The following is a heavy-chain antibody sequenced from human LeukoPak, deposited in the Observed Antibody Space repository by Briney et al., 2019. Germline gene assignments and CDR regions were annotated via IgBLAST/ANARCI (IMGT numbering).Heavy chain of an antibody. Sequence: SGGSLRLSCAASEFTFSSYAMSWVRQAPGKGLEWVSAISGSGGSTYYADSVKGRFTISRDNSKNMLYLQMNSLRAEDTAVYYCARAGSGWYYADYWGQGTLVTISS. CDR2: ISGSGGST. J-gene: IGHJ4*02. CDR3: ARAGSGWYYADY. D-gene: IGHD6-19*01. V-gene: IGHV3-23*01. CDR1: EFTFSSYA.